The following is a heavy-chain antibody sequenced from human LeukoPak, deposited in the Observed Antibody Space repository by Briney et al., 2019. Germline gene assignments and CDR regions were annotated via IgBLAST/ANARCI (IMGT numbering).Heavy chain of an antibody. J-gene: IGHJ6*03. D-gene: IGHD2-2*01. CDR1: GFTLSSYA. CDR3: ARQVVVPAAMGYYYYYYMDV. V-gene: IGHV3-23*01. Sequence: QTGGSLRLSCAASGFTLSSYAMSWVRQAPGKGLEWVSAISGSGGSTYYADSVKGRFIISRDNSKNTLYLQMNSLRAEDTAVYYCARQVVVPAAMGYYYYYYMDVWGKGTTVTISS. CDR2: ISGSGGST.